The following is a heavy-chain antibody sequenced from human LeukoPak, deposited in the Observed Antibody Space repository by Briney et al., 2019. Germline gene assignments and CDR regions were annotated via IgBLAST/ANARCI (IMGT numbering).Heavy chain of an antibody. V-gene: IGHV3-21*01. D-gene: IGHD1-26*01. Sequence: GGSLRLSCAASGFTFSSYSMNWVRQAPGKGLEWVSSISSSSSYIYYADSVKGRFTISRDKSKNTLYLQMSSLRAEDTAVYYCARDPWEPTNYFDYWGQGTLVTVSS. CDR1: GFTFSSYS. CDR2: ISSSSSYI. J-gene: IGHJ4*02. CDR3: ARDPWEPTNYFDY.